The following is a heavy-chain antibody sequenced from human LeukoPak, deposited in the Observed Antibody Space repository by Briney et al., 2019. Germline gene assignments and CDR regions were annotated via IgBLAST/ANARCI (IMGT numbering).Heavy chain of an antibody. Sequence: GRSLSLSRAACVFTFDDYAMHWVRQAPGRGREGVSGISWNSGSIGYADTVRGRFTISRDNAKNSLYLQMNSLRAEDTALYYCAKDQQWLVWGGYFDYWGQGTLVTVSS. D-gene: IGHD6-19*01. CDR2: ISWNSGSI. J-gene: IGHJ4*02. CDR1: VFTFDDYA. CDR3: AKDQQWLVWGGYFDY. V-gene: IGHV3-9*01.